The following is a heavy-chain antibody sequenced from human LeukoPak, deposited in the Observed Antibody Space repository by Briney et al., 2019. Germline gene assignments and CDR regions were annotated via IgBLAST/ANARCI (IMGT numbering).Heavy chain of an antibody. CDR1: GFTFSSYG. Sequence: GGSLRLSCAASGFTFSSYGMSWVRQAPGKGLEWVSSISSDSSYIYYADAVHGRFTVSRDNAKYSLYLQMNSLRAEDTAVYYCVRGSYGAYDYWGQGSLVTVSS. J-gene: IGHJ4*02. CDR2: ISSDSSYI. D-gene: IGHD4-17*01. CDR3: VRGSYGAYDY. V-gene: IGHV3-21*01.